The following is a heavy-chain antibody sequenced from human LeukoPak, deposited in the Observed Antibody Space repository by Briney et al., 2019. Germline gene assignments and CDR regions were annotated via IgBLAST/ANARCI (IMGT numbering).Heavy chain of an antibody. CDR3: ARGRRWLAWGY. J-gene: IGHJ4*02. D-gene: IGHD6-19*01. CDR1: GYSISSGYY. CDR2: IYHSGST. V-gene: IGHV4-38-2*02. Sequence: SETLSLTCTVSGYSISSGYYWGWIRQPPGKGLEWIGSIYHSGSTYYNPSLKSRVTISVDTSKNQFSLKLSSVTAADTAVYYCARGRRWLAWGYWGQGTLVTVSS.